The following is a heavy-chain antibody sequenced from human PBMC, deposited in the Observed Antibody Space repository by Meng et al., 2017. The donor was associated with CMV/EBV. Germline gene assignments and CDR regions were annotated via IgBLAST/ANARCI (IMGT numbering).Heavy chain of an antibody. CDR2: TSNRGGTT. V-gene: IGHV3-23*01. CDR1: GFTFSSHA. D-gene: IGHD6-6*01. Sequence: GESLKISCAGSGFTFSSHAMYWVRQAPGKGLEWVSGTSNRGGTTYYADSVKGRFTISRDNAKNTVYLEMNNLRAEDTAVYYCAKAPATSDIAARHFDYWGQGTMVTVSS. CDR3: AKAPATSDIAARHFDY. J-gene: IGHJ4*02.